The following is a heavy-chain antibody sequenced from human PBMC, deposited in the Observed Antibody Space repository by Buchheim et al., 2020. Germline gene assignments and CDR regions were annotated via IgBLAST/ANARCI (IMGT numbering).Heavy chain of an antibody. CDR3: ARYSSTFRYFDY. D-gene: IGHD4-11*01. J-gene: IGHJ4*02. Sequence: QVQLQESGPGLVKPSQTLTLTCTVSGDSITKNIFYWSWIRQPAGKGLEWIGRIYASGRTNYNPSLKSRVSISLDTSKNRFSLTVTSVTAADTAVYYCARYSSTFRYFDYWGQGT. V-gene: IGHV4-61*02. CDR2: IYASGRT. CDR1: GDSITKNIFY.